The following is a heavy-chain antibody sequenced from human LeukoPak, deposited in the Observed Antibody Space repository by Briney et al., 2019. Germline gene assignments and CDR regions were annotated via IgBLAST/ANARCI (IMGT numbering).Heavy chain of an antibody. Sequence: ASVKVSCKASGYTFTSYDINWVRQATGQGLEWMGWMNPNSGNTGYTQKFQGRVTFTRNTSISTAYMELSSLRFDDTAVCYCARWMATISNFDYWGQGTLVTVSS. D-gene: IGHD5-12*01. V-gene: IGHV1-8*01. J-gene: IGHJ4*02. CDR3: ARWMATISNFDY. CDR2: MNPNSGNT. CDR1: GYTFTSYD.